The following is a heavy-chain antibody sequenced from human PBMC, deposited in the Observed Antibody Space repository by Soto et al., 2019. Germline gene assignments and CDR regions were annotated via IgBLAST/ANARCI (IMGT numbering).Heavy chain of an antibody. CDR1: GGSISSYY. V-gene: IGHV4-59*01. D-gene: IGHD2-2*01. CDR3: VRYCSTTKCPFDY. CDR2: IYYSGST. Sequence: SETLSLTCTVSGGSISSYYWSWIRQPPGKGLEWIGYIYYSGSTNYNPSLKSRVTIPVDTSKNQFSLNLSSVTAADTAVYYCVRYCSTTKCPFDYWGQGTLVTVSS. J-gene: IGHJ4*02.